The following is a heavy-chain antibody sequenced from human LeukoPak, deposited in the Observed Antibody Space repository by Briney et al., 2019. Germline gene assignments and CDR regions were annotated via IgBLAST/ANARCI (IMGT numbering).Heavy chain of an antibody. CDR2: IYYSGST. J-gene: IGHJ4*02. D-gene: IGHD3-22*01. Sequence: SETLSLTCTVSGGSISSYYWSWIRQPPGKGLEWIGYIYYSGSTNYNPSLKSRVTVSVDTSKNQFSLKLSSVTAADTAVYYCARLGGSASYYDSSGLRSFDYWGQGTLVTVSS. V-gene: IGHV4-59*08. CDR3: ARLGGSASYYDSSGLRSFDY. CDR1: GGSISSYY.